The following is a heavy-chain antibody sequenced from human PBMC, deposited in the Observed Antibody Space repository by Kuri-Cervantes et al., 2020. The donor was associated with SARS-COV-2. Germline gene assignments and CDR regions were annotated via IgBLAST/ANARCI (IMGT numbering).Heavy chain of an antibody. CDR3: AVLPIVTRGIDY. V-gene: IGHV3-23*01. Sequence: GESLKISCAASGFTFSSYAMSWVRQAPGKGLEWVSAISGSGGSTYYADSVKGRFTISRDNAKRSLYLQMNSLRVEDTALYYCAVLPIVTRGIDYWGQGTLVTVSS. CDR1: GFTFSSYA. D-gene: IGHD2-15*01. J-gene: IGHJ4*02. CDR2: ISGSGGST.